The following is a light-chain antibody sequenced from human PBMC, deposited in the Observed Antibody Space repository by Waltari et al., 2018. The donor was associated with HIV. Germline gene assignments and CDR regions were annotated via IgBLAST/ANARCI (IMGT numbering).Light chain of an antibody. CDR3: KSKTSSSTPCV. CDR2: DVS. V-gene: IGLV2-14*03. CDR1: SSDVGGYNS. Sequence: QSALTQPASVSGSPGQSITISCTGTSSDVGGYNSVAWYQQHPGKAPKLIIDDVSNRPSGVPYRFSGSKSGNTASLTISGLQAEDEADYYCKSKTSSSTPCVFGTGTKVTVL. J-gene: IGLJ1*01.